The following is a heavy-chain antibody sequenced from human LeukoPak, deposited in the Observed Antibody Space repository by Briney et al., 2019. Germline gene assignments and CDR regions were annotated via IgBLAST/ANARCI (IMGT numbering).Heavy chain of an antibody. CDR1: GYTFTDYD. V-gene: IGHV1-18*01. CDR3: ARVGGYCSSTSCYHFDY. J-gene: IGHJ4*02. CDR2: ISAYNGNT. D-gene: IGHD2-2*01. Sequence: GASVKVSCKASGYTFTDYDINWVRQAPGQGLEWMGWISAYNGNTNYAQKLQGRVTMTTDTSTSTAYMELRSLRSDDTAVYYCARVGGYCSSTSCYHFDYWGQGTLVTVSS.